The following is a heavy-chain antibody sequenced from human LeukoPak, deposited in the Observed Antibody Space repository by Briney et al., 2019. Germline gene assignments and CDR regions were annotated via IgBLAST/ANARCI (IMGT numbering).Heavy chain of an antibody. CDR2: IYTSGST. D-gene: IGHD3-10*01. V-gene: IGHV4-4*07. CDR1: GGSISSYY. J-gene: IGHJ4*02. CDR3: ARDTDYGYPGPFDY. Sequence: SETLSLTCTVSGGSISSYYWSWIRQPAGKGLGWIGRIYTSGSTNYNPSLKSRVTMSVDTSKNHFSLKLSSVTAADTAVYYCARDTDYGYPGPFDYWGQGTLVTVSS.